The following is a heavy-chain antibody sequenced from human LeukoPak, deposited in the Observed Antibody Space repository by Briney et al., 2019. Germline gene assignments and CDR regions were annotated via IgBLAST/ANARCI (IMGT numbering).Heavy chain of an antibody. Sequence: GASVKVSCKASGYTFTGYYMHWVRQAPGQGLEWMGWINPNSGGTNYAQKFQGWVTMTRDTSISTAYMELSRLRSDDTAMYYCARDEGVGERGAYWGQGTLVTVSS. V-gene: IGHV1-2*04. D-gene: IGHD3-16*01. CDR1: GYTFTGYY. J-gene: IGHJ4*02. CDR2: INPNSGGT. CDR3: ARDEGVGERGAY.